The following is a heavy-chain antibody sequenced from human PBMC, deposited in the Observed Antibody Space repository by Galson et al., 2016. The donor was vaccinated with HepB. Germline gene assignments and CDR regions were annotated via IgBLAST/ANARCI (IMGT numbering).Heavy chain of an antibody. CDR2: VNPNTGGT. J-gene: IGHJ4*02. CDR3: ARGYYYDTAGYYRPYYFDY. CDR1: GYTFTGYY. Sequence: SVKVSCKASGYTFTGYYMHWVRQAPGQGLEWMGWVNPNTGGTKYAKKFQGSVTMTRDTSISTAYMELSRLRSDDTAVYYCARGYYYDTAGYYRPYYFDYWGQGTLVTVSS. D-gene: IGHD3-22*01. V-gene: IGHV1-2*04.